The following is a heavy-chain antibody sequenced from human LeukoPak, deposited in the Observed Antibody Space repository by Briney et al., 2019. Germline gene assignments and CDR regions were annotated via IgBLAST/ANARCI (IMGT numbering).Heavy chain of an antibody. CDR2: IRSNGDTT. CDR1: GFTFSSIA. Sequence: GGSLRRSCAASGFTFSSIAMTWVRQAPGKGLEWVSSIRSNGDTTYNADSVKGRFTISRDNSKNTLYLQMNNLRAEDTALYYCANQAQGSSSWFEPWGQGTLVTVSS. D-gene: IGHD6-6*01. J-gene: IGHJ5*02. CDR3: ANQAQGSSSWFEP. V-gene: IGHV3-23*01.